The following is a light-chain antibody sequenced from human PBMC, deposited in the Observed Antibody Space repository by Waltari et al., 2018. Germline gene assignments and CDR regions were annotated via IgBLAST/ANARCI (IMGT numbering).Light chain of an antibody. CDR3: CSYAGSNTLV. CDR1: SGDVGGYKY. CDR2: DVD. Sequence: QSTLTQPASVSGSPGQSVTLSCTGTSGDVGGYKYVSWYQQYPGKVPKPIIHDVDERPSGVCNRFCDSKSDNTASLTISGLQAEDEADYYCCSYAGSNTLVFGGGTKLTVL. V-gene: IGLV2-23*02. J-gene: IGLJ2*01.